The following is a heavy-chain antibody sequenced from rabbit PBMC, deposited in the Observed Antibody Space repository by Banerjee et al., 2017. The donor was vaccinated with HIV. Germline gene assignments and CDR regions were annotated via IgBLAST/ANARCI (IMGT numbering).Heavy chain of an antibody. D-gene: IGHD8-1*01. J-gene: IGHJ4*01. V-gene: IGHV1S45*01. CDR3: ARGYGSSYVTYFTL. Sequence: QEQLVESGGGLVQPEGSLTLTCTASGFSFSSNYYICWVRQAPGKGLEWIGCINTGSSGSSYYASWAKGRFTISKTSSTTVTLQMTSLTAADTATYFCARGYGSSYVTYFTLWGQGTLVTVS. CDR2: INTGSSGSS. CDR1: GFSFSSNYY.